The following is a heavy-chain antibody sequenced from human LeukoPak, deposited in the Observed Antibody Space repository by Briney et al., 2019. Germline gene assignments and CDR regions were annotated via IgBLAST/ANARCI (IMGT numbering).Heavy chain of an antibody. CDR3: AALLSIAVAGTGGWFDP. CDR2: INHSGST. J-gene: IGHJ5*02. V-gene: IGHV4-34*01. CDR1: GGSFSGYY. D-gene: IGHD6-19*01. Sequence: SETLSLTCAVYGGSFSGYYWSWIRQPPGKGLEWIGEINHSGSTNCNPSLKSRVNISVDTSKNQFPLKLSSVTAADTAVYYCAALLSIAVAGTGGWFDPWGQGTLVTVSS.